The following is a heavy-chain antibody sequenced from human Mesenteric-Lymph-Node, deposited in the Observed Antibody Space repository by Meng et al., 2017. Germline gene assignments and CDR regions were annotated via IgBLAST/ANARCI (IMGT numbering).Heavy chain of an antibody. CDR2: MNPNSGNT. CDR1: GYTFTSYD. V-gene: IGHV1-8*01. J-gene: IGHJ1*01. Sequence: VRLGQSGAEVKKPGASGKVSCKASGYTFTSYDINWVRQATGQGLEWMGWMNPNSGNTGYAQKFQGRVTMTRNTSTSTAYMELRSLRSDDTAVYYCARAYDYGAAEYFQHWGQGTLVTVSS. CDR3: ARAYDYGAAEYFQH. D-gene: IGHD4-17*01.